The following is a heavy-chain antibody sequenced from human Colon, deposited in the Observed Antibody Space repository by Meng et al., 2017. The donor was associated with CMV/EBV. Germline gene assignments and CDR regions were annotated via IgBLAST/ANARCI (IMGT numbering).Heavy chain of an antibody. Sequence: GESLKISCAASGFTFSSYSMNWVRQAPGKGLEWVSVIYSGGSTYYADSVKGRFTISRDNSKNTLYLQMNSLRAEDTAVYYCARDRRGLDYWGQGTLVTVSS. CDR2: IYSGGST. J-gene: IGHJ4*02. CDR3: ARDRRGLDY. CDR1: GFTFSSYS. V-gene: IGHV3-53*01.